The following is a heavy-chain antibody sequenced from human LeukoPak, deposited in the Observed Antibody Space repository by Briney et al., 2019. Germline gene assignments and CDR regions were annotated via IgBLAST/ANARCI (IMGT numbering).Heavy chain of an antibody. CDR2: INHSGRT. CDR1: GFTFGDYA. CDR3: ARVGLNAFDI. Sequence: GSLRLSCTASGFTFGDYAMSWFRQAPGKGLEWIGEINHSGRTNYNPSLKSRVTISVDTSKNQFSLKLSSVTAADTAVYYCARVGLNAFDIWGQGTMVTVSS. D-gene: IGHD5/OR15-5a*01. V-gene: IGHV4-34*01. J-gene: IGHJ3*02.